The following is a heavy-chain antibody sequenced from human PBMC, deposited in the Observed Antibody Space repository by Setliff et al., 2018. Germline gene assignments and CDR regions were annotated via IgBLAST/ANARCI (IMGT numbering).Heavy chain of an antibody. Sequence: SETLSLTCAVSGGAVDSYDYYWAWVRQPAGKGLEWIGRFFTRGSTDYNPSLRSRGTISIDTSKNHVSLQLNSVTAADTAVYYCASEGGPEADAFDIWCQGTMVTVSS. CDR2: FFTRGST. CDR3: ASEGGPEADAFDI. J-gene: IGHJ3*02. CDR1: GGAVDSYDYY. V-gene: IGHV4-61*02. D-gene: IGHD2-15*01.